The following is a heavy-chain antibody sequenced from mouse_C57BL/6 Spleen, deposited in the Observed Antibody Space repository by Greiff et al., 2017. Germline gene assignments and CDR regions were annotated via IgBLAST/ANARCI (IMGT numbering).Heavy chain of an antibody. CDR1: GYTFTSYW. D-gene: IGHD3-2*02. J-gene: IGHJ2*01. Sequence: VQLQQPGAELVKPGASVKMSCKASGYTFTSYWIPWVKQRPGQGLEWIGDIYPGSGSTNYNEKFKSKATLTVDTSSSTAYRQLSSLASEDSAVYYCASGLDSSGSRDYWGQGTTLTVSS. CDR3: ASGLDSSGSRDY. CDR2: IYPGSGST. V-gene: IGHV1-55*01.